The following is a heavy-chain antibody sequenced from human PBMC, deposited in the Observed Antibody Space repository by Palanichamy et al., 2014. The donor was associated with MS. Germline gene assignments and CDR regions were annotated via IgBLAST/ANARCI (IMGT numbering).Heavy chain of an antibody. J-gene: IGHJ4*02. CDR1: GDSVSTASAA. D-gene: IGHD2-21*02. Sequence: QVQLQQSGPGLVKPSQTLSLTCAISGDSVSTASAAWNWIRQSPSGGLEWLGRTYYRSKWYNDYAVSVKGRISINADTTKNQFSLQLNSVTPEDTAVYYCARAGGGDSFYFGYWGQGTLVTVSS. CDR3: ARAGGGDSFYFGY. V-gene: IGHV6-1*01. CDR2: TYYRSKWYN.